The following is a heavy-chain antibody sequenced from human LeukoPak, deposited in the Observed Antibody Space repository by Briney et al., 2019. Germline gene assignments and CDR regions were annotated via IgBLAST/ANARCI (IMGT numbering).Heavy chain of an antibody. Sequence: GGSLRLSCAASGFTFSSYAMHWVRQAPGKGLEWVAVISYDGSNKYYADSVKGRFTISRDNSKNTLYLQMNSLRAEDTAVYYCARAGDSSGYWFDYWGQGTLVTVSS. CDR1: GFTFSSYA. CDR3: ARAGDSSGYWFDY. CDR2: ISYDGSNK. J-gene: IGHJ4*02. V-gene: IGHV3-30-3*01. D-gene: IGHD3-22*01.